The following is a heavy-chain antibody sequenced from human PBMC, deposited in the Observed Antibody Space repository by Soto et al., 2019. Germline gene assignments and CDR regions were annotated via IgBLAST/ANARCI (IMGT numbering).Heavy chain of an antibody. CDR1: GDSISSGGFY. Sequence: SETLSLTCAVSGDSISSGGFYWSWNRQPPGKGLEWIGYIYHTGRSSYNPSLTSRVTMSVDKSKNQFSLKLTSVTAADTAVYYCARVEVPESSSWHPCDPWGQGTLVTVSS. D-gene: IGHD6-13*01. V-gene: IGHV4-30-2*01. J-gene: IGHJ5*02. CDR3: ARVEVPESSSWHPCDP. CDR2: IYHTGRS.